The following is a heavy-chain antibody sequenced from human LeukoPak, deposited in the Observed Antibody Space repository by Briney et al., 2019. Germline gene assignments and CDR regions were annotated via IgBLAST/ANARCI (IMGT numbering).Heavy chain of an antibody. CDR2: ISSSSKYI. CDR3: TRADASGDFFPPQYYYYGMDV. CDR1: GFTFSSYT. J-gene: IGHJ6*02. Sequence: GGSLRLSCAASGFTFSSYTIDWVRQAPGKGLELVSSISSSSKYIFYADSVKGRFTISRDNAKNSVYLQMRSLRAEDTAVYYCTRADASGDFFPPQYYYYGMDVWGQGTTVAVSS. D-gene: IGHD3-10*01. V-gene: IGHV3-21*01.